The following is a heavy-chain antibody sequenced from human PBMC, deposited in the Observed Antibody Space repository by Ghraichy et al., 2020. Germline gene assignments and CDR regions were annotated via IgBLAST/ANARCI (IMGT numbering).Heavy chain of an antibody. V-gene: IGHV3-11*01. CDR1: GFTFRDFY. J-gene: IGHJ4*02. Sequence: GGSLRLSCAASGFTFRDFYMSWLRQVPGKGLEWLSFISGDGTTIYYADSVKGRFTISRDNTKNSLYLQMNSLRVGDTAIYYCARDYPNYNILVRFGEYWGQGTLVTVSS. CDR2: ISGDGTTI. D-gene: IGHD3-9*01. CDR3: ARDYPNYNILVRFGEY.